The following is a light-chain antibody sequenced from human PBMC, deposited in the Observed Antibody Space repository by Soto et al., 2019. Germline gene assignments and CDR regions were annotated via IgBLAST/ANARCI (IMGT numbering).Light chain of an antibody. J-gene: IGKJ1*01. Sequence: EIVMTKSPATLSVSPGERATLSCRASQSVSSKLAWYQQKPGQAPRLLIYRASTRATDIPARFSDSGSGTEFTLTISSLQSEDFAVYYCQQYNNWPPATFGQGTRVEIK. CDR2: RAS. CDR3: QQYNNWPPAT. CDR1: QSVSSK. V-gene: IGKV3-15*01.